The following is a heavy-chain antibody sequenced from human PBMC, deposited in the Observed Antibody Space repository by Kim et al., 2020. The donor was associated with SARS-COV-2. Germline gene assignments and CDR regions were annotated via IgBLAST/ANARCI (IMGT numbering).Heavy chain of an antibody. Sequence: GGSLRLSCAASGFTFSSYGMHWVRQAPGKGLEWVAVISYDGSNKYYADSVKGRFTISRDNSKNTLYLQMNSLRAEDTAVYYCAKAGHFDYWGQGTLVTVSS. D-gene: IGHD6-19*01. CDR3: AKAGHFDY. CDR2: ISYDGSNK. J-gene: IGHJ4*02. V-gene: IGHV3-30*18. CDR1: GFTFSSYG.